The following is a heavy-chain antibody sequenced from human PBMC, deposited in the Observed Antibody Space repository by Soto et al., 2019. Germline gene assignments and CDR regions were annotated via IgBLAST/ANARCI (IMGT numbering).Heavy chain of an antibody. CDR1: GYSFTSYW. J-gene: IGHJ6*02. D-gene: IGHD6-19*01. Sequence: PGESLKISCKGSGYSFTSYWISWVRQMPGKGLEWMGRIDPSDSYTNYSPSFQGHVTIPADKSISTAYLQWSSLKASDTAMYYCARQLQYSSGWYGGYYYGMDVWGQGTTVTVSS. CDR2: IDPSDSYT. V-gene: IGHV5-10-1*01. CDR3: ARQLQYSSGWYGGYYYGMDV.